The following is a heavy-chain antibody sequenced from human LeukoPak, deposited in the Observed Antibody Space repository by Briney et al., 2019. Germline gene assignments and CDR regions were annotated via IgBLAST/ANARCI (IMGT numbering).Heavy chain of an antibody. J-gene: IGHJ4*02. V-gene: IGHV3-21*01. Sequence: GGSLRLSCSASRFSFSTYAMSWVRQAPGKGLERVSSISSSSSYIYYADSVKGRFTITRDNAKNSLYLQMNSLRAEDTAVYYCASRYCSGGSCYSYFDYWGQGTLVTVSS. CDR3: ASRYCSGGSCYSYFDY. CDR2: ISSSSSYI. CDR1: RFSFSTYA. D-gene: IGHD2-15*01.